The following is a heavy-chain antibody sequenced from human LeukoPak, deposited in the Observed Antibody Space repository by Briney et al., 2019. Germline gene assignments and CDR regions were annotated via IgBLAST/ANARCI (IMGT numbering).Heavy chain of an antibody. CDR1: GGTFSSYA. V-gene: IGHV1-69*05. CDR3: AREGQDYDILTGYFDY. Sequence: AASVKVSCKASGGTFSSYAISWVRQAPGQGLEWMGRIIPIFGTANYAQKFQGRVTITTDESTSTAYMELSSLRSEDTAVYYCAREGQDYDILTGYFDYWGPGTLVTVSS. D-gene: IGHD3-9*01. CDR2: IIPIFGTA. J-gene: IGHJ4*02.